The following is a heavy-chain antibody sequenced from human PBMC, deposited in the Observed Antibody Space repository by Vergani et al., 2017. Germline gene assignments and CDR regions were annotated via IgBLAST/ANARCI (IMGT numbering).Heavy chain of an antibody. Sequence: QVQLVQSGAEVKKPGSSVRVSCKASGGTFSSYTISWVRQAPGQGLEWMGRIIPILGIANYAQKFQGRVTITADKSTSTAYMELSSLRSEDTAVYYCARDGDTATPFDYWGQGTLVTVSS. CDR1: GGTFSSYT. D-gene: IGHD5-18*01. CDR2: IIPILGIA. CDR3: ARDGDTATPFDY. V-gene: IGHV1-69*08. J-gene: IGHJ4*02.